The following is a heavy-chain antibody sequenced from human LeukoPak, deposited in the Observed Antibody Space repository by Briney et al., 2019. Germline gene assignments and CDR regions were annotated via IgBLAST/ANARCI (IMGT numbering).Heavy chain of an antibody. V-gene: IGHV3-23*01. Sequence: PGGSLRLSCAASGFTFSSYGMSWVRQAPGKGLEWVSAISGSGGSTYYADSVKGRFTISRDNSKNTLYLQMNSLRAEDTAVYYCARYYGGNSACDYWGQGTLVTVSS. CDR2: ISGSGGST. D-gene: IGHD4-23*01. J-gene: IGHJ4*02. CDR1: GFTFSSYG. CDR3: ARYYGGNSACDY.